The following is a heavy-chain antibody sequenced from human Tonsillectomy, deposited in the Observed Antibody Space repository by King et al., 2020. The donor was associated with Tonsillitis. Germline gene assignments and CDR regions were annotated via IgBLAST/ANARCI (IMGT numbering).Heavy chain of an antibody. CDR3: AKDLYGSGSYYNEGYYYGMDV. CDR2: ISGSGGST. J-gene: IGHJ6*02. CDR1: GFTFSSYA. V-gene: IGHV3-23*04. Sequence: EVQLVESGGGLVQPGGSLRLSRAASGFTFSSYAMSWVRQAPGKGLEWVSAISGSGGSTYYADSVKGRFTISRDNSKNTLYLQMNSLRAEDTAVYYCAKDLYGSGSYYNEGYYYGMDVWGQGTTVTVSS. D-gene: IGHD3-10*01.